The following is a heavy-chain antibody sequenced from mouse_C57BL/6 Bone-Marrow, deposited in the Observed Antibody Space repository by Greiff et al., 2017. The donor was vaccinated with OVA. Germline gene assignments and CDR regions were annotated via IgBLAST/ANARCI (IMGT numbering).Heavy chain of an antibody. Sequence: VKLQESGAELVKPGASVKLSCKASGYTFTSYWMQWVKQRPGQGLEWIGEIDPSDSYTNYNQKFKGKATLTVDTSSSTAYMQLSSLTSEDSAVYYCARPDFDYWGQGTTLTVSS. CDR2: IDPSDSYT. CDR1: GYTFTSYW. CDR3: ARPDFDY. J-gene: IGHJ2*01. V-gene: IGHV1-50*01.